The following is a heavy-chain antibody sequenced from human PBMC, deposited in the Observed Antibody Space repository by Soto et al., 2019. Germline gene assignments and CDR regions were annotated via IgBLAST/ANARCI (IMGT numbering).Heavy chain of an antibody. CDR3: AHRGYYDSLGAESFHH. CDR2: IYWNDDK. Sequence: QITLKESGPPLVKPTQTLTLTCTFSWFSLSTSGVGVGWIRQPPGHALEWLALIYWNDDKRYRPSLKSRLTVTKDTTKNQVILTLTNMVPVDTATYYCAHRGYYDSLGAESFHHWCQGTLVTVSS. J-gene: IGHJ1*01. CDR1: WFSLSTSGVG. V-gene: IGHV2-5*01. D-gene: IGHD3-22*01.